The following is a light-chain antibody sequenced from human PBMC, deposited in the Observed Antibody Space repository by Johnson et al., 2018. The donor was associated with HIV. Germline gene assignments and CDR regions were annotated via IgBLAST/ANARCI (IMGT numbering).Light chain of an antibody. J-gene: IGLJ1*01. CDR2: ENN. V-gene: IGLV1-51*02. CDR1: SSNIGNNF. CDR3: GTWDSSLSGYV. Sequence: HSVLTQTPSVSAAPGQKVTISCSGSSSNIGNNFVSWYQQLPGTAPKLLIYENNKRPSGIPDRFSGSKSGTSATLGITVLQTGDEADYYCGTWDSSLSGYVCGTGTKVTVL.